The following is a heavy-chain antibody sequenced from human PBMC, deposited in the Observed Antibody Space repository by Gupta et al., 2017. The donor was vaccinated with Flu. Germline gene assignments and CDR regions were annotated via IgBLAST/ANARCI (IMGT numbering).Heavy chain of an antibody. CDR1: GGSITSSSHH. CDR3: AGGGTGYCSGDSGYTYPRVAAYDF. Sequence: QLQLQESRPGRVKPSETPSLSCSVSGGSITSSSHHWGWLRQPPGKGLEWIGSIYYSGNSYYKPSQKSRVTISIVTYKNQFSLKLSSVTAADSAVYYSAGGGTGYCSGDSGYTYPRVAAYDFWGQGTKVTVSS. D-gene: IGHD2-15*01. J-gene: IGHJ3*01. CDR2: IYYSGNS. V-gene: IGHV4-39*05.